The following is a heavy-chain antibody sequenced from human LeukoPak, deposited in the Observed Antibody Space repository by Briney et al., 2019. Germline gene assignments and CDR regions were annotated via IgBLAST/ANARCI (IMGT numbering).Heavy chain of an antibody. CDR3: ARGYCSGGSCYEDWFDP. J-gene: IGHJ5*02. CDR1: GYRFTSYW. D-gene: IGHD2-15*01. Sequence: GASLQISCQGSGYRFTSYWIGWVRQLPGKGLEWMGIIYPGDSDTRYSPSFQGQVTISADKSISTAYLQWSSLKASDTAMYYCARGYCSGGSCYEDWFDPWGQGTLVTVSS. V-gene: IGHV5-51*01. CDR2: IYPGDSDT.